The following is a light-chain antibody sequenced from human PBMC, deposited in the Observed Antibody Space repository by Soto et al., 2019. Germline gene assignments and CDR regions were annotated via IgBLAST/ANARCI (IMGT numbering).Light chain of an antibody. CDR3: QQYGTSPYT. J-gene: IGKJ2*01. V-gene: IGKV3-20*01. CDR2: GAS. CDR1: QSLSSNS. Sequence: EIVLTQSPGTLSLSPWERATLSCGTSQSLSSNSLAWYQQKPGQAPRLLIYGASSRATGIPDRFSGSGSGTDFTLTISRLEPKDFAVYYCQQYGTSPYTFGQGTKVDIK.